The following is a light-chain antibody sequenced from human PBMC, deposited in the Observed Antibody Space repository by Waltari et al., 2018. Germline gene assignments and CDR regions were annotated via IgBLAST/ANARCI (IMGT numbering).Light chain of an antibody. V-gene: IGKV4-1*01. CDR2: WAS. J-gene: IGKJ2*01. CDR3: QQYYSTPCT. CDR1: QSVLYSSNNENY. Sequence: DIVMTQSPDSLAVSLGERATINCKSSQSVLYSSNNENYLGWYKQKPGQPPKLLIYWASTRESGVPDRFSGSGSGTDFTLTISSLQAEDVAVYYCQQYYSTPCTFGQGTKLEIK.